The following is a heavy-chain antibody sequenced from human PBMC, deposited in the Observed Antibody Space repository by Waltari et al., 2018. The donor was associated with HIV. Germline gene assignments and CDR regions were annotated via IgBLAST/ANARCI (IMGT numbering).Heavy chain of an antibody. CDR3: ARGHYYGMDV. CDR2: INSDGSST. V-gene: IGHV3-74*01. Sequence: EVQLVESGGGLVQPGGSLRLSCAASGFTFSTFWMHWVRQTPGKGLVWVSGINSDGSSTTYVDSVKGRFTISRDNPKNTLYLQMSSLRAEDTAVYFCARGHYYGMDVWGQGTTVTVSS. CDR1: GFTFSTFW. J-gene: IGHJ6*02.